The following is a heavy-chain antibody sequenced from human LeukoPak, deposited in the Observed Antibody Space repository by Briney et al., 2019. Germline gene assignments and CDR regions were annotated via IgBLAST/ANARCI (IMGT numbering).Heavy chain of an antibody. CDR1: GFTFSSYG. CDR2: ISYDGSNK. Sequence: GGSLRLSCAASGFTFSSYGMHWVRQAPGKGLEWVAVISYDGSNKYYADSVKGRFTISRDNSKNTLYLQMNSLRAEDTAVYYCAKLRLVSIVGATEDYWGQGTLVTVSP. J-gene: IGHJ4*02. V-gene: IGHV3-30*18. D-gene: IGHD1-26*01. CDR3: AKLRLVSIVGATEDY.